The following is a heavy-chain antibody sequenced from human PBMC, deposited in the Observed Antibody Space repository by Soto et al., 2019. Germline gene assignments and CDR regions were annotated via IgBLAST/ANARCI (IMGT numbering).Heavy chain of an antibody. J-gene: IGHJ4*02. CDR3: ARAGIQLWLLGY. CDR2: IIPILGIA. D-gene: IGHD5-18*01. CDR1: GGTFSSYT. Sequence: QVQLVQSGAEVKKPGSSVKVSCKASGGTFSSYTISWVRQAPGQGLEWMGRIIPILGIANYAQKFRGRVTITADKSTSTAYMELSSLRSEDTAVYYCARAGIQLWLLGYWGQGTLVTVSS. V-gene: IGHV1-69*02.